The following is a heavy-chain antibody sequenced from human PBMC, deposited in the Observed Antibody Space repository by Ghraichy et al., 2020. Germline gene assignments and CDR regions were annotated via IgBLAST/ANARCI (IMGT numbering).Heavy chain of an antibody. Sequence: GGSLRLSCAASGFNFAAFGMHWVRQAPGKGLEWVTFIRDDGVNTYYGDSVEGRFTISRDNSNNTLYLQMNSLRADDTAVYYCVKDVAGTLLPRILDYWGQGIQVTVSS. CDR2: IRDDGVNT. J-gene: IGHJ4*02. D-gene: IGHD6-19*01. CDR3: VKDVAGTLLPRILDY. V-gene: IGHV3-30*02. CDR1: GFNFAAFG.